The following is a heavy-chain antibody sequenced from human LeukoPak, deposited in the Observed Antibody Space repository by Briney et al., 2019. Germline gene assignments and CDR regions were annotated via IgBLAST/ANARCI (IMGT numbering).Heavy chain of an antibody. CDR1: GFSFSGYW. V-gene: IGHV3-48*03. Sequence: GGSLRLSCVASGFSFSGYWMNWVRQAPGKGLEWVSYISSSGSTIYYADSVKGRFTISRDNAKNSLYLQMNSLRAEDTAVYYCAREGVWYFDLWGRGTLVTVSS. CDR3: AREGVWYFDL. CDR2: ISSSGSTI. J-gene: IGHJ2*01.